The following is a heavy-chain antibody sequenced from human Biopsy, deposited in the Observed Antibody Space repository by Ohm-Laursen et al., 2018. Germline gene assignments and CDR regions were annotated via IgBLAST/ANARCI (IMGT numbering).Heavy chain of an antibody. CDR2: INPHSGTT. V-gene: IGHV1-2*02. D-gene: IGHD2-15*01. J-gene: IGHJ1*01. CDR3: AKGRDLRGGAEYFQH. Sequence: ASVKVSCKASGYTFTGQYLRWVRQVPGQGLEWMGWINPHSGTTKFAQDFQGRVTMTRDTSITTAYMELRRLRSDDTAVYYCAKGRDLRGGAEYFQHWGQGALVTVSS. CDR1: GYTFTGQY.